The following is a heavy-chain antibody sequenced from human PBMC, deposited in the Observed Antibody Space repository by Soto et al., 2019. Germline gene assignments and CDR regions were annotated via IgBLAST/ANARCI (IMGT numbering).Heavy chain of an antibody. CDR3: ARGYNYADY. Sequence: PGGSLRLSCASSGFPFITYGMHWVRQAPGKGLEWVAVIWYDGSNEYYADSVRGRFTISRDNSKNTLFLQMNSLTAEDTAVYYCARGYNYADYWGQGTQVTVSS. D-gene: IGHD5-18*01. V-gene: IGHV3-33*01. J-gene: IGHJ4*02. CDR1: GFPFITYG. CDR2: IWYDGSNE.